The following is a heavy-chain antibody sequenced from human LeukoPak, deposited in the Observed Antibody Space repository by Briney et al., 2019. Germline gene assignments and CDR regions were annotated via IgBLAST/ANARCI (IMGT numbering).Heavy chain of an antibody. J-gene: IGHJ3*02. D-gene: IGHD1-14*01. CDR1: EFNFSDYY. CDR3: AGHTGGYDAFHI. V-gene: IGHV3-11*01. CDR2: ISSGATAI. Sequence: RTGGSLRLSCAASEFNFSDYYMSWIRQAPGKGLEWISYISSGATAIQYADSVKGRYTISRDNAKKSMFLQMNSLRAEDTAVYYCAGHTGGYDAFHIWGQGTTVTVSS.